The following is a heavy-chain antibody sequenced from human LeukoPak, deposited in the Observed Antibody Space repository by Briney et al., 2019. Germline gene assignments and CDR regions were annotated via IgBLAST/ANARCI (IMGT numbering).Heavy chain of an antibody. Sequence: GGSLRLSCAASGFTFSTYLMHWVRHAPGKGLVWVSRIHGDGISTTYADSVKGRFTISRDNAKNTLYLQMNSLRAEDTAVYYCARDPSGPYVWGSYRYSHFDYWGQGTLVTVSS. CDR1: GFTFSTYL. V-gene: IGHV3-74*01. CDR3: ARDPSGPYVWGSYRYSHFDY. D-gene: IGHD3-16*02. CDR2: IHGDGIST. J-gene: IGHJ4*02.